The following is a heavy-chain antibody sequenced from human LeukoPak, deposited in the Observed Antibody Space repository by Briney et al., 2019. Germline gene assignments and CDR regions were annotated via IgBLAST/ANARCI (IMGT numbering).Heavy chain of an antibody. D-gene: IGHD5-24*01. Sequence: GGSLRLSCATSGFCLSSYGMHWVSKAPGKGLEWVAGILYDGSEEYKDSVKGRFTISRGNFKNTVFLQMSSLRVEDSAMYFCGRSRDGYYHGTQWGQGTLVTVSS. CDR1: GFCLSSYG. V-gene: IGHV3-33*05. J-gene: IGHJ4*02. CDR2: ILYDGSEE. CDR3: GRSRDGYYHGTQ.